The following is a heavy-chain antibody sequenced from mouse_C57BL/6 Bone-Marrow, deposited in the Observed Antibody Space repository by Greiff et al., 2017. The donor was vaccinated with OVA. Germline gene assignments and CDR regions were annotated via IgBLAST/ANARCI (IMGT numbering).Heavy chain of an antibody. V-gene: IGHV5-15*01. CDR2: ISNLAYSI. D-gene: IGHD1-1*01. Sequence: DVMLVESGGGLVQPGGSLKLSCAASGFTFSDYGMAWVRQAPRKGPEWVAFISNLAYSIYYADTVTGRFTISRENAKNTLYLEMSSLRSEDTAMYYCARLPITTVPPTGGLDAMDYWGQGTSVTVSS. CDR1: GFTFSDYG. J-gene: IGHJ4*01. CDR3: ARLPITTVPPTGGLDAMDY.